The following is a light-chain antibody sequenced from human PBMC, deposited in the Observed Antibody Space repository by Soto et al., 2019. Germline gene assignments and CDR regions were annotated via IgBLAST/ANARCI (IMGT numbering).Light chain of an antibody. CDR3: CSYAGRSTPYV. J-gene: IGLJ1*01. V-gene: IGLV2-11*01. CDR2: DVT. Sequence: QSALTQPRSVSGSPGQSVTISCTGISSDVGAYNYVSWYQQHPGKVPKLMIYDVTKRPSGVPDRFSGSRSGNTASLTISGLQADDEADYYCCSYAGRSTPYVFGTGTKLTVL. CDR1: SSDVGAYNY.